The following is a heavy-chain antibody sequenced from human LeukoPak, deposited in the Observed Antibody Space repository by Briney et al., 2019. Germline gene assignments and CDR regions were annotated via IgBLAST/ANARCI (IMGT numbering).Heavy chain of an antibody. CDR3: ARTGVVVVAARFDY. CDR1: GGSINSYY. Sequence: SETLSLTCTVSGGSINSYYWSWIRQPPGKGLEWNGYIYYSGSTKYNPSLKSRVTISVDTSKNQFSLRLSSVTAADTAMYYCARTGVVVVAARFDYWGQGTLVTVSS. CDR2: IYYSGST. J-gene: IGHJ4*02. V-gene: IGHV4-59*01. D-gene: IGHD2-15*01.